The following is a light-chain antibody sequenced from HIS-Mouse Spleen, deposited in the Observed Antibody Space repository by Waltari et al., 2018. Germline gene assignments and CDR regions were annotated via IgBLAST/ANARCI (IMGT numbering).Light chain of an antibody. J-gene: IGLJ2*01. Sequence: QSALTQPASVSGSPGQSITISCTGTSSYVGSYNLVSWYQQHPGKAPKLMIYEGSKRPSVVSNRFSGSKSGNTASLTISGLQAEDEADYYCCSYAGSSTSVVFGGGTKLTVL. CDR2: EGS. V-gene: IGLV2-23*01. CDR3: CSYAGSSTSVV. CDR1: SSYVGSYNL.